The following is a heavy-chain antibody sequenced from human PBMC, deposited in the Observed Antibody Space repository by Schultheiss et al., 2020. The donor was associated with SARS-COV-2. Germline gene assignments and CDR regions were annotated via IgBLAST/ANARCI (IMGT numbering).Heavy chain of an antibody. D-gene: IGHD6-19*01. Sequence: GGSLRLSCAASGFTFSSYAMSWVRQAPGKGLEWVSAISGSGGSTYYADSVKGRFTISRDNSKNTLYLQMNSLRAEDTAVYYCAKDPSSGWYEYYFDYWGQGTLVTVSS. CDR3: AKDPSSGWYEYYFDY. V-gene: IGHV3-23*01. CDR2: ISGSGGST. J-gene: IGHJ4*02. CDR1: GFTFSSYA.